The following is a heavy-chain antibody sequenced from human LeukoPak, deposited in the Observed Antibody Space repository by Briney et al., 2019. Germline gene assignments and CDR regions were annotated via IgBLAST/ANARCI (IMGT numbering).Heavy chain of an antibody. J-gene: IGHJ4*02. V-gene: IGHV3-15*01. CDR2: IKSKTDGGTT. CDR3: TTDTSPPRH. CDR1: GFTFTNTW. Sequence: GGSLRLSCTTSGFTFTNTWMSWVRQAPGKGLEWVGRIKSKTDGGTTDYAAPVKGRFTISRDDLRNTLYLQMNSLNAEDTAVYFCTTDTSPPRHWGQGTLVTVSS. D-gene: IGHD2-2*01.